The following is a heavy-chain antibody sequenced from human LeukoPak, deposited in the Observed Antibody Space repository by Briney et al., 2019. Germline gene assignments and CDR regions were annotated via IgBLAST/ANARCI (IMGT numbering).Heavy chain of an antibody. V-gene: IGHV3-30*02. D-gene: IGHD3-10*01. CDR3: AKQSLWFGEYGYFDY. J-gene: IGHJ4*02. Sequence: GGSLRLSCAASGFTFSSYGMHWVRQAPGKGLEWVAFIRYDGSNKYYADSVKGRFTISRDNSKNTLYLQMNSLRAEDTAVYYCAKQSLWFGEYGYFDYWGQGTLVTVSS. CDR2: IRYDGSNK. CDR1: GFTFSSYG.